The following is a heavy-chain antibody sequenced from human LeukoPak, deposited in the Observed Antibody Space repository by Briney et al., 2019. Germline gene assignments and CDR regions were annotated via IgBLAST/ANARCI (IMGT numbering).Heavy chain of an antibody. V-gene: IGHV3-30*18. CDR3: AKDRGSFHFDY. Sequence: QPGGSLRLSCAASGFTFSSYGMHWVRQAPGKGLEWVAVVSSDGSNKYYADSVKGRFTISRDNSKNTLYLQMNSLRAEDTAVYYCAKDRGSFHFDYWGQGTLVTVSS. J-gene: IGHJ4*02. CDR1: GFTFSSYG. CDR2: VSSDGSNK. D-gene: IGHD1-26*01.